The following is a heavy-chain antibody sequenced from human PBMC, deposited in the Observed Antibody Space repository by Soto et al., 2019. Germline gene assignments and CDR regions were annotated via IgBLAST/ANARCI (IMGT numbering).Heavy chain of an antibody. Sequence: QVQLVESGGGVVQPGRSLRLSCAASGFTFSSYGMHWVRQAPGKGLEWVAVIWYDGSNKYYADSVKGRFTISRDNSKNTLYLQMNSLRAEDTAVYYCARDFYYDSSGYTPPGFWGRGTLVTVSS. CDR2: IWYDGSNK. CDR1: GFTFSSYG. V-gene: IGHV3-33*01. D-gene: IGHD3-22*01. CDR3: ARDFYYDSSGYTPPGF. J-gene: IGHJ2*01.